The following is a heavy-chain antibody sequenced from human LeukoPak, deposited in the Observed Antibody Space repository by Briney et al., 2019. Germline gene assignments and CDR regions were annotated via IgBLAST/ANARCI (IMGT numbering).Heavy chain of an antibody. V-gene: IGHV3-23*01. Sequence: GGSLRLSCAASGFTFSNYAMSWARQAPGKGLQWVSTITSGGSTYYAASVKGRFTISRDSPKNTLYLQMNSLRAEDTAVYYCAKSRYSSSNTNDYGGQGTLVTVSS. CDR3: AKSRYSSSNTNDY. J-gene: IGHJ4*02. CDR2: ITSGGST. D-gene: IGHD2-21*01. CDR1: GFTFSNYA.